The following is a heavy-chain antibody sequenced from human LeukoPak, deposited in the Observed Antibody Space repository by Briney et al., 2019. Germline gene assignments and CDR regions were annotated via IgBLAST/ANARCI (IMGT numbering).Heavy chain of an antibody. Sequence: GGSLRLSCAASGFTFSSYGMHWVRQAPGKGLEWVSGINWNGGSTGYADSVKGRFTISRDNAKNSLYLQMNSLRAEDTALYYCARDVDGATTHFDYWGQGTLVTVSS. CDR1: GFTFSSYG. V-gene: IGHV3-20*04. D-gene: IGHD5-12*01. CDR2: INWNGGST. CDR3: ARDVDGATTHFDY. J-gene: IGHJ4*02.